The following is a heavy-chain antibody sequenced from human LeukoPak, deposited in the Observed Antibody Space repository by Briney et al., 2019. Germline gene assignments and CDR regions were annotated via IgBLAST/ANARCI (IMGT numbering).Heavy chain of an antibody. D-gene: IGHD3-22*01. CDR1: GGTFSSYA. CDR2: IIPIFGTA. J-gene: IGHJ4*02. Sequence: SVKVSCKASGGTFSSYAISWVRQAPGQGLEWMGGIIPIFGTANYAQKFQGRVTITTDESTSTAYMELSSLRSEDTAVYYCARVYYYDSSGYYYGPSYFDYWGQGTLVTVSS. V-gene: IGHV1-69*05. CDR3: ARVYYYDSSGYYYGPSYFDY.